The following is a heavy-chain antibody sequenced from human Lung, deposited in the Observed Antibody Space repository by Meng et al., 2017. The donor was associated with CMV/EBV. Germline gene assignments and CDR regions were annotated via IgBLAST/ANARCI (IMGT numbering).Heavy chain of an antibody. Sequence: SXKISXAASGFTFSSYEMNWVRQAPGKRLEWVSYISSSGSTMYYADSVKGRFTISRDNAKNSLYLQMNSLRVEDTAVYYCARRSGSYVNAFDIWGQGTXVTVSS. CDR2: ISSSGSTM. J-gene: IGHJ3*02. CDR1: GFTFSSYE. V-gene: IGHV3-48*03. D-gene: IGHD1-26*01. CDR3: ARRSGSYVNAFDI.